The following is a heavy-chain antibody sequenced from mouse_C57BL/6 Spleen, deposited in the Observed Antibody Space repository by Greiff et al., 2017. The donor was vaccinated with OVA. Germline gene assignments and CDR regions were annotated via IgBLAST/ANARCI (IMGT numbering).Heavy chain of an antibody. D-gene: IGHD1-1*01. CDR1: GYSITSGYY. Sequence: EVKLQESGPGLVKPSQSLSLTCSVTGYSITSGYYWNWIRQFPGNKLEWMGYLSYDGSNNYNPSLKNRISITRHTPQNQFFLKLNSVTTEDTATYYCARETIIPLPGSSPGYFDYWGQGTTLTVSS. J-gene: IGHJ2*01. CDR3: ARETIIPLPGSSPGYFDY. V-gene: IGHV3-6*01. CDR2: LSYDGSN.